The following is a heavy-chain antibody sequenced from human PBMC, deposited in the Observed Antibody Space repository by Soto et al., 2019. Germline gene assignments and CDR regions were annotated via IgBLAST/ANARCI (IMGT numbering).Heavy chain of an antibody. CDR3: VRDGTKTLRDWFDP. V-gene: IGHV4-4*07. D-gene: IGHD1-1*01. CDR2: IYATGTT. Sequence: SETLSLTCTVSGASIRCFYWSWIGKSAGKGLEWIGRIYATGTTDYNPSLKSRVMMSVDTSKKQFSLKLRSVTAADTAVYYCVRDGTKTLRDWFDPWGQGISVTVSS. CDR1: GASIRCFY. J-gene: IGHJ5*02.